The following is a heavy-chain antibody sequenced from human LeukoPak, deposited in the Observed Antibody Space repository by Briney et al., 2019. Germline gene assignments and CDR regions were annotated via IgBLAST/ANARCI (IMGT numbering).Heavy chain of an antibody. CDR1: GFTFSSYS. CDR2: ISSSSSYI. CDR3: ASTKDYDFWSGYYNFDY. Sequence: GGSLRLSCAASGFTFSSYSMNWVRQAPGKGLEWVSSISSSSSYIYYADSVKGRFTISRDNAKNSLYLQMNSPRAEDTAVYYCASTKDYDFWSGYYNFDYWGQGTLVTVSS. V-gene: IGHV3-21*01. D-gene: IGHD3-3*01. J-gene: IGHJ4*02.